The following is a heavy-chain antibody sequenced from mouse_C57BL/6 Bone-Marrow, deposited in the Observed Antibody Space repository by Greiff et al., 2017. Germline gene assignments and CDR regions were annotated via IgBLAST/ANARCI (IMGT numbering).Heavy chain of an antibody. CDR1: GFNIKNTY. V-gene: IGHV14-3*01. CDR2: IDPANGNT. Sequence: EVQLQESVAELVRPGASVKLSCTASGFNIKNTYMHWVKQRPEQGLEWIGRIDPANGNTKYAPKFQGKATITADTSSNTAYLQLSSLTSEDTAIYYCATRDYYDYDGGFAYWGQGTLVTVSA. CDR3: ATRDYYDYDGGFAY. J-gene: IGHJ3*01. D-gene: IGHD2-4*01.